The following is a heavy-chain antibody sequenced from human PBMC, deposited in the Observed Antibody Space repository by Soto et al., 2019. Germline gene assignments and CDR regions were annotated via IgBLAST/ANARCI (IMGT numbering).Heavy chain of an antibody. CDR2: IYYSGST. Sequence: SETLSLTCTVSGAPISGFYWSWIRQPPGKGLEWIGHIYYSGSTNYNPSLKSRVTISLDASKNQFSLNLTSVTAADTAVYYCARRRDGYTGVWFDPWGQGTLVTVSS. D-gene: IGHD5-12*01. CDR1: GAPISGFY. J-gene: IGHJ5*02. V-gene: IGHV4-59*01. CDR3: ARRRDGYTGVWFDP.